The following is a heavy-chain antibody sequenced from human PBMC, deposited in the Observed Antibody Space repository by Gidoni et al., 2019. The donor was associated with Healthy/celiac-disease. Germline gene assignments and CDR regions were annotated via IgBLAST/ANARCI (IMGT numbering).Heavy chain of an antibody. J-gene: IGHJ6*02. V-gene: IGHV3-9*01. Sequence: EVQLVESGGGLVQPGRSRRLSCAASGFTFDEYAMHWVRQAPGKGLGWVSGISWNSGSIGYADSVKGRFTISRDNAKNALYLQMNSLRAEDTALYYCAKDRWSSSWFGDFYYYYYGMDVWGQGTTVTVSS. CDR2: ISWNSGSI. CDR1: GFTFDEYA. D-gene: IGHD6-13*01. CDR3: AKDRWSSSWFGDFYYYYYGMDV.